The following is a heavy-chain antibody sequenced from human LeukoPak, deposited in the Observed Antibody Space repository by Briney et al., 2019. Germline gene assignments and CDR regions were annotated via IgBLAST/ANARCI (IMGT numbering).Heavy chain of an antibody. Sequence: GASVKVSCKASGGTFSSYAISWVRQAPGQGLEWMGGIIPIFGTANYAQKFQGRVTITADESTSTAYMELSSLRSEDTAVYYCARDTGGIVAATEWYYFDYWGQGTLVTVSS. V-gene: IGHV1-69*13. J-gene: IGHJ4*02. CDR3: ARDTGGIVAATEWYYFDY. D-gene: IGHD5-12*01. CDR2: IIPIFGTA. CDR1: GGTFSSYA.